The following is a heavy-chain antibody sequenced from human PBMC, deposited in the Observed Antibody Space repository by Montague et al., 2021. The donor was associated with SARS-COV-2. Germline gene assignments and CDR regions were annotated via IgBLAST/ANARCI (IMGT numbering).Heavy chain of an antibody. J-gene: IGHJ4*02. V-gene: IGHV1-8*01. CDR3: ARAYDSGGWLDY. Sequence: SVKVSCKASGYTFTSYDINWVRQATGQGLEWMGWMNPNSGNTGYAQKFQGRVTMTRNTSISTAYMELTSLRSEDTALYYCARAYDSGGWLDYWGQGTLVTDSS. CDR2: MNPNSGNT. D-gene: IGHD3-22*01. CDR1: GYTFTSYD.